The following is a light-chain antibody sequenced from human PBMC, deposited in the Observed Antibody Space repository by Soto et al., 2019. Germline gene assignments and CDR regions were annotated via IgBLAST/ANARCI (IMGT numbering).Light chain of an antibody. CDR3: LQDYNYPRT. V-gene: IGKV1-6*01. J-gene: IGKJ1*01. CDR1: QTIGSY. CDR2: AAS. Sequence: IQMTQSPSSLSASVGDRVTIAFGASQTIGSYLNWYQHQPGKAPKLLIYAASSLQSGVPSRFSGSGSGTDFTLTISSLQPEDFATYYCLQDYNYPRTFGQGTKVDIK.